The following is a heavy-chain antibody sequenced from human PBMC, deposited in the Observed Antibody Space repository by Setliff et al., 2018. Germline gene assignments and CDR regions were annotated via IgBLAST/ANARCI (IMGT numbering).Heavy chain of an antibody. D-gene: IGHD1-26*01. CDR2: IIPILGIA. Sequence: ASVKVSCKASGGTLSSYAISWVRQAPGQGLEWMGGIIPILGIANYAQKFQGRVTITADESTTTAYMELSSLRSEDTAVYYCASAPPGELHLGYWGQGTLVTVSS. V-gene: IGHV1-69*10. CDR3: ASAPPGELHLGY. CDR1: GGTLSSYA. J-gene: IGHJ4*02.